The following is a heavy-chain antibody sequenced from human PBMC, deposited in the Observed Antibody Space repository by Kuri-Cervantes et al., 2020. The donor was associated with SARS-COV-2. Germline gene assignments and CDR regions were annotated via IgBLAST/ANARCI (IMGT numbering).Heavy chain of an antibody. Sequence: SETLSLTCTVSGGSISSSSYYWGWIRQPPGKGLEWIGSIYYSGSTYYNPSLKSRVTISVDTSKNQFSLKLSSVTAADTAVYYCARDLASRGGGWYYYWGQGTLVTVSS. D-gene: IGHD6-19*01. V-gene: IGHV4-39*02. CDR1: GGSISSSSYY. CDR3: ARDLASRGGGWYYY. J-gene: IGHJ4*02. CDR2: IYYSGST.